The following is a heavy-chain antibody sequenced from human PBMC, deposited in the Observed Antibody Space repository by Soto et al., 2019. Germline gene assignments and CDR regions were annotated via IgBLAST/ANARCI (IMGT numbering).Heavy chain of an antibody. CDR1: GGSISSGDYY. CDR3: ARRTYGGNNCFDP. Sequence: PSETLSLTCTVSGGSISSGDYYWSWIRQPPGKGLEWIGFIYYSGSTYYNPSLESRVTISVDTSKSQFSLKLSSVTAADTALYYCARRTYGGNNCFDPWGQGTLVTVSS. J-gene: IGHJ5*02. D-gene: IGHD3-16*01. V-gene: IGHV4-30-4*01. CDR2: IYYSGST.